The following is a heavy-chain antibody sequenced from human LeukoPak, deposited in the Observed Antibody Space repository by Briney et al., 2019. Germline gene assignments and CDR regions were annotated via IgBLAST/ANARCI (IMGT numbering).Heavy chain of an antibody. V-gene: IGHV3-7*01. CDR1: GFTFSSYW. CDR2: IKQDGSEK. CDR3: ARSSGSYFTDY. D-gene: IGHD1-26*01. Sequence: PGGSLRLSCAASGFTFSSYWMSWARQAPGKGLEWVANIKQDGSEKYYVDSVKGRFTISRDNAKNSLYLQMNSLRAEDTAVYYCARSSGSYFTDYWGQGTLVTVSS. J-gene: IGHJ4*02.